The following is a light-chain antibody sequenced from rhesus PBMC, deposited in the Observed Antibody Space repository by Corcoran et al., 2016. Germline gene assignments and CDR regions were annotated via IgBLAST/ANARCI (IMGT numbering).Light chain of an antibody. J-gene: IGKJ2*01. CDR2: KAS. Sequence: DIQMTQSPSSLSASVGDRVTITCRASENVNNYLNWYQQKPGKAPKLLNYKASTLQSGVPSRFSGSGAGTDYTFPISSLQPEDVATYYCQHGYGTPYSFGHGTKVEIK. CDR1: ENVNNY. CDR3: QHGYGTPYS. V-gene: IGKV1-74*01.